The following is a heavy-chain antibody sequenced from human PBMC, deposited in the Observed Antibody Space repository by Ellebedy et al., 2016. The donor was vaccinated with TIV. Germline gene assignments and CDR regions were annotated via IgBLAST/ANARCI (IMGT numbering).Heavy chain of an antibody. D-gene: IGHD4-17*01. CDR2: ISAYNGNT. V-gene: IGHV1-18*01. Sequence: ASVKVSCKASGGTFSSYAISWVRQAPGQGLEWMGWISAYNGNTNYAQKLQGRVTMTTDTSTSTAYMELRSLRSDDTAVYYCARDPSVNDYGDPRWFDPWGQGTLVTVSS. J-gene: IGHJ5*02. CDR3: ARDPSVNDYGDPRWFDP. CDR1: GGTFSSYA.